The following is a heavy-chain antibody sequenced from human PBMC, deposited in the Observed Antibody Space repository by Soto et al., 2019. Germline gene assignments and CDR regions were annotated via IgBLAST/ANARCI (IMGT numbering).Heavy chain of an antibody. CDR3: ARGRGSAGSGSYWFDP. CDR2: MNPNSGNT. CDR1: GYTFTSYD. V-gene: IGHV1-8*01. D-gene: IGHD3-10*01. Sequence: QVQLVQSGAEVKKPGASVKVSCKASGYTFTSYDINWVRQATGQGLEWMGWMNPNSGNTAYAQKFQGRVTMTRNTSISTAYMELSSLRSEDTAVYYCARGRGSAGSGSYWFDPWGQGTLVTVSS. J-gene: IGHJ5*02.